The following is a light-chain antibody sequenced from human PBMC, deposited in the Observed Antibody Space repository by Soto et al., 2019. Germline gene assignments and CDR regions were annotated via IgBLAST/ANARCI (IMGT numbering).Light chain of an antibody. CDR3: CSYAGSQVV. J-gene: IGLJ2*01. V-gene: IGLV2-11*01. CDR1: SSDVGGYKY. CDR2: DVD. Sequence: QSALTQPRSVSGSHGQSVTISCTGTSSDVGGYKYVSWYQQHPGKAPKVMIYDVDRRPSGVPDRFFGSTSGDTASLTISGIQAEDEADYCCCSYAGSQVVFGGGTKVTVL.